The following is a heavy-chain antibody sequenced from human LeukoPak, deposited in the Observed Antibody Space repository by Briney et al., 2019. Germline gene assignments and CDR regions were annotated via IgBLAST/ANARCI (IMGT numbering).Heavy chain of an antibody. D-gene: IGHD4-17*01. Sequence: SETLSLTCTVSGVSISGYYWSWIRQPAGKGLEWIGRIYTNGSTNYNPTLKSRVTMSVDTSKNQFSLKLSAVTAADTAVYYCERGRGDFPFDYWGQGTLVTVSS. CDR2: IYTNGST. J-gene: IGHJ4*02. CDR3: ERGRGDFPFDY. V-gene: IGHV4-4*07. CDR1: GVSISGYY.